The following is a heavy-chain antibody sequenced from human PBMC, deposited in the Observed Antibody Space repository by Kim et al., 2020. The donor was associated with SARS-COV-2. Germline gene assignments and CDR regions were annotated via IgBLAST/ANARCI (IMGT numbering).Heavy chain of an antibody. CDR3: ASEGFGELLNLYGMDV. D-gene: IGHD3-10*01. CDR1: GGTFSSYA. CDR2: IIPIFGTA. Sequence: SVKVSCKASGGTFSSYAISWVRQAPGQGLEWMGGIIPIFGTANYAQKFQGRVTITADESTSTAYMELSSLRSEDTAVYYCASEGFGELLNLYGMDVWGQGTTVTVSS. V-gene: IGHV1-69*13. J-gene: IGHJ6*02.